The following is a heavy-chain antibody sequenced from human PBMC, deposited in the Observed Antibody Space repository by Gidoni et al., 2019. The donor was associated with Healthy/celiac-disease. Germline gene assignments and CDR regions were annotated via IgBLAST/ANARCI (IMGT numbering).Heavy chain of an antibody. CDR1: GFTVSSNY. CDR2: IYSGGST. D-gene: IGHD4-17*01. V-gene: IGHV3-66*02. CDR3: ARYGDSDYFDY. J-gene: IGHJ4*02. Sequence: EVQLVESGGGLVQPGGSLRLSCAASGFTVSSNYMSWVRQAPGKGLDWVSVIYSGGSTYYADSVKGRFTISRDNSKNTLYLQMNSLRAEDTAVYYCARYGDSDYFDYWGQGTLVTVSS.